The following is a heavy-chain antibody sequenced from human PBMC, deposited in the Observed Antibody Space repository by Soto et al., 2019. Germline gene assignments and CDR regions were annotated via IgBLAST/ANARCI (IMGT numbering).Heavy chain of an antibody. D-gene: IGHD6-13*01. CDR2: INAGNGNT. CDR3: ARSKTSSSWRASWFDP. Sequence: ASVKVSCKASGYTFTSYAMHWVRQAPGQRLEWMGRINAGNGNTKYSQKFQGRVTITRDTSASTAYMELSSLRSEDTAVYYCARSKTSSSWRASWFDPWGQGTLVTVSS. J-gene: IGHJ5*02. CDR1: GYTFTSYA. V-gene: IGHV1-3*01.